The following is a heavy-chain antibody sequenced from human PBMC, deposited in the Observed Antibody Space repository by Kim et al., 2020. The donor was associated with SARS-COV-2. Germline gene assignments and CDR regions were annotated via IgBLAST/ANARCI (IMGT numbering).Heavy chain of an antibody. J-gene: IGHJ4*02. CDR2: DK. V-gene: IGHV3-7*01. D-gene: IGHD3-16*01. Sequence: DKYDVDSVKGRFTISRDNAKNSLYLQMNSLRAEDTAVYYCARDSGGGTFDYWGQGTLVTVSS. CDR3: ARDSGGGTFDY.